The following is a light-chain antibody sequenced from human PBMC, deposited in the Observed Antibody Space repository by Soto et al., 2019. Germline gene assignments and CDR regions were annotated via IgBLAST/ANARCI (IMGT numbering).Light chain of an antibody. CDR3: QQYNTYPWT. Sequence: DIQMTQSPSTLSASVGDRVTNTCRASQSISSWVAWYQQKPGKGPKLLIYEASHLESGVPSRFSGSGAGTEFTLTISSLQPGDFATYYCQQYNTYPWTFGHGTKVDIK. CDR2: EAS. V-gene: IGKV1-5*03. J-gene: IGKJ1*01. CDR1: QSISSW.